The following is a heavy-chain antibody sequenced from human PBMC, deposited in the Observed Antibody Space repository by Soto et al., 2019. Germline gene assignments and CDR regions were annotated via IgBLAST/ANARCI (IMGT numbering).Heavy chain of an antibody. CDR3: ARLVILETFDI. J-gene: IGHJ3*02. CDR2: IYPGDSDT. CDR1: GYIFTSYL. V-gene: IGHV5-51*01. D-gene: IGHD1-1*01. Sequence: GESLKICCKGSGYIFTSYLIGWVRQMRGKGLEWMGIIYPGDSDTRYSPSFQGQVTISADKSISIDYLRWSSLKASDTAMYYCARLVILETFDISGPGTIVTVS.